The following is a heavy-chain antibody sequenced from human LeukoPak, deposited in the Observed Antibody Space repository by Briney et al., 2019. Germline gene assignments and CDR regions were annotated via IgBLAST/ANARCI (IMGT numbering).Heavy chain of an antibody. D-gene: IGHD1-1*01. CDR1: EFTFSSYE. Sequence: VGSLRLSCLVSEFTFSSYEMNWVRQGPGKGLEWVSYISTGGSTIYYADSVKGRFTISRDNAKNSLYMQMNSLRAEDTAIYYCARADWKDDYYYYYKDVCGKGTTVTVSS. CDR2: ISTGGSTI. J-gene: IGHJ6*03. V-gene: IGHV3-48*03. CDR3: ARADWKDDYYYYYKDV.